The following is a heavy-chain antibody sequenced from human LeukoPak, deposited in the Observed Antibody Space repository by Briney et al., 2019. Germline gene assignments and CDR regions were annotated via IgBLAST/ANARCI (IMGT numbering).Heavy chain of an antibody. CDR3: ARERYGGYYDSSGTTSEFVFDY. V-gene: IGHV4-31*03. D-gene: IGHD3-22*01. CDR2: IYYSGST. CDR1: GGSISSGGYY. Sequence: PSETLSLTCTVSGGSISSGGYYWSWIRQHPGKGLEWIGYIYYSGSTYYNPSLKSRVTISVDTSKNQFSLKLSSVTAADTAVYYCARERYGGYYDSSGTTSEFVFDYWGQGTLVTVSS. J-gene: IGHJ4*02.